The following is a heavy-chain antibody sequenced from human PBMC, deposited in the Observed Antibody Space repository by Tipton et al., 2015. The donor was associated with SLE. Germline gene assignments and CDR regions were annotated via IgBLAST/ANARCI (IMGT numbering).Heavy chain of an antibody. D-gene: IGHD3-22*01. CDR1: GFTFSSYG. V-gene: IGHV3-21*01. Sequence: SLRLSCAASGFTFSSYGMHWVRQAPGKGLEWVSSISSSSSYIYYADSVKGRFTISRDNAKNSLYLQMNSLRAEDTAVYYCARGDCYDSSGYDRGQGSLVTVTS. CDR3: ARGDCYDSSGYD. CDR2: ISSSSSYI. J-gene: IGHJ4*02.